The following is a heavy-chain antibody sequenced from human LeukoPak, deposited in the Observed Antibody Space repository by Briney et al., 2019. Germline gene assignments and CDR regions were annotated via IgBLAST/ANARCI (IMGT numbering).Heavy chain of an antibody. D-gene: IGHD5-24*01. Sequence: GGSLRLSCVASGFNFGNFAVTWVRQAPGKGLEWVSGMIGSGDTYYADSVKGRFTMSRDNSRTTLHLQMNSLRFEDTAIYYCAKDMHYNDGRWEFDPWGQGTLVTVSS. CDR3: AKDMHYNDGRWEFDP. CDR1: GFNFGNFA. V-gene: IGHV3-23*01. CDR2: MIGSGDT. J-gene: IGHJ5*02.